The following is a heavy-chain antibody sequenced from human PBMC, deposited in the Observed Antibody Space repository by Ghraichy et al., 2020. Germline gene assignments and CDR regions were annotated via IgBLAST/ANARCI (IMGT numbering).Heavy chain of an antibody. V-gene: IGHV4-59*01. Sequence: GSLRLSCTVSGGSISSYYWSWIRQPPGKGLEWIGYIYYSGSTNYNPSLKSRVTISVDTSKNQFSLKLSSVTAADTAVYYCARVDCSSTSCYGDAFDIWGQGTMVTVSS. D-gene: IGHD2-2*01. CDR1: GGSISSYY. J-gene: IGHJ3*02. CDR3: ARVDCSSTSCYGDAFDI. CDR2: IYYSGST.